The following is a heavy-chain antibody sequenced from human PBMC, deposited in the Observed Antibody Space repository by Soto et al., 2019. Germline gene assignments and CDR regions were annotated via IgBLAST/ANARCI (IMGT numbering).Heavy chain of an antibody. CDR1: GFTFSSYA. V-gene: IGHV3-23*01. CDR3: AKRPPYYDILTGPYYFDY. J-gene: IGHJ4*02. CDR2: ISGSGGST. Sequence: VQLLESGGGLVQPGGSLRLSCAASGFTFSSYAMSWVRQAPGKGLEWVSAISGSGGSTYYADSVKGRFTISRDNSKNTLYLQMNSLRAEDTAVYYCAKRPPYYDILTGPYYFDYWGQGTLVTVSS. D-gene: IGHD3-9*01.